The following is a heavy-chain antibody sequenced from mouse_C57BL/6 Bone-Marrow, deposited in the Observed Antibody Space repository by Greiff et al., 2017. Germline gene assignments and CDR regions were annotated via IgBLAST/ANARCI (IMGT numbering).Heavy chain of an antibody. V-gene: IGHV1-52*01. Sequence: QVQLQQSGAELVKPGASVKLSCKASGYTFTSYWMHWVKQRPIQGLEWIGNIDPSDSETHYNQKFKDKATLTVDKSSSTAYMQLSSLTSEDSAVYYCARSRLLPLDYWGQGTTLTVSS. CDR2: IDPSDSET. CDR1: GYTFTSYW. CDR3: ARSRLLPLDY. J-gene: IGHJ2*01. D-gene: IGHD1-1*01.